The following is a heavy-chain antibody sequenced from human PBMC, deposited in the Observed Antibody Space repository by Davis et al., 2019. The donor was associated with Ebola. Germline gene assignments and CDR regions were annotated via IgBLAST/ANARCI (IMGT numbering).Heavy chain of an antibody. CDR1: GYTFTSYY. CDR3: ARGLFWFGESAEEIDY. J-gene: IGHJ4*02. Sequence: ASVTVSCKASGYTFTSYYMHWVRQAPGQGLEWMGIINPSGGSTSYAQKFQGRVTMTRDTSTSTVYMELSSLRSEDTAVYYCARGLFWFGESAEEIDYWGQGTLVTVSS. CDR2: INPSGGST. V-gene: IGHV1-46*01. D-gene: IGHD3-10*01.